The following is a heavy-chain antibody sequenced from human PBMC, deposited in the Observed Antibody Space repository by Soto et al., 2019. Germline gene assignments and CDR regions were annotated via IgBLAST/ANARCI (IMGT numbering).Heavy chain of an antibody. CDR3: ARDGGPLIITFDS. J-gene: IGHJ4*02. D-gene: IGHD3-9*01. V-gene: IGHV3-23*01. Sequence: EVQLLESGGGLVQPGGSLRLSCAASGFIFSDYAMSWVRHVPGKGLQWVSVISGSSGRTDYADSVRGRFTISRDNSKNTLYLDIVSLRGEATAVYYCARDGGPLIITFDSWGPGTLVHVSS. CDR1: GFIFSDYA. CDR2: ISGSSGRT.